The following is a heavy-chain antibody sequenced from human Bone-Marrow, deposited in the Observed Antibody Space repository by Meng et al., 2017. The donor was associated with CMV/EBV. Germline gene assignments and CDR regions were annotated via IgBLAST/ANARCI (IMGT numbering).Heavy chain of an antibody. CDR3: AHTPYDPTGYSPAFHI. J-gene: IGHJ3*02. CDR2: IYWNDDK. D-gene: IGHD3-22*01. Sequence: SGPTLVKPTQTLTLTCTFSGFSLNTIGLGVGWIRQPPGKALEWLALIYWNDDKRYSPSLKNRLTISKDAPNNQVVLTMANMDPVNTATYSCAHTPYDPTGYSPAFHIWGQGTMVTVSS. V-gene: IGHV2-5*01. CDR1: GFSLNTIGLG.